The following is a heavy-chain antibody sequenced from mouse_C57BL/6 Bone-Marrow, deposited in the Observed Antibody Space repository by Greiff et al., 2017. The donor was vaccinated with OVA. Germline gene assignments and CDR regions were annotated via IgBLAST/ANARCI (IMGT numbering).Heavy chain of an antibody. V-gene: IGHV1-54*01. Sequence: VQLQQSGAELVRPGTSVKVSCKASGYAFTNYLIEWVKQRPGQGLEWIGVINPGSGGTNYNEKFKGKATLTADKSSSTAYMQLSSLTSEDSAVYFCARLDYEGAWFAYWGQGTLVTVSA. D-gene: IGHD2-4*01. J-gene: IGHJ3*01. CDR3: ARLDYEGAWFAY. CDR1: GYAFTNYL. CDR2: INPGSGGT.